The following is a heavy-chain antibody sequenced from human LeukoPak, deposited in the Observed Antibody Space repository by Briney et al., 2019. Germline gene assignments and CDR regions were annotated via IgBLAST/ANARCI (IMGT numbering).Heavy chain of an antibody. CDR1: GYTFTSYG. Sequence: ASVKVSCKASGYTFTSYGISWVRQAPGQGLEWMGWISAYNGNTNYAQKLQGRVTMTTDTSTSTAYMELRSLRSDDTAVYNCVGLGYYYDSSGYRYFDYWGQGTLVTVSS. J-gene: IGHJ4*02. V-gene: IGHV1-18*01. CDR2: ISAYNGNT. D-gene: IGHD3-22*01. CDR3: VGLGYYYDSSGYRYFDY.